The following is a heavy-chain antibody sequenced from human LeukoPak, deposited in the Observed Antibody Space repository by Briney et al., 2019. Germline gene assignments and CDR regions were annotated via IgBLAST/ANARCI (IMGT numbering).Heavy chain of an antibody. CDR3: ARVGVLLWFGELSSPHDY. J-gene: IGHJ4*02. V-gene: IGHV1-18*01. CDR1: GYTFNSYG. Sequence: ASVNVSCKASGYTFNSYGISWVRQAPGQGLEWMGWISAYNGNTNYAQKLQGRVTMTTDTSTSTAYMELRSLRSDDTAVYYCARVGVLLWFGELSSPHDYWGQGTLVTVSS. CDR2: ISAYNGNT. D-gene: IGHD3-10*01.